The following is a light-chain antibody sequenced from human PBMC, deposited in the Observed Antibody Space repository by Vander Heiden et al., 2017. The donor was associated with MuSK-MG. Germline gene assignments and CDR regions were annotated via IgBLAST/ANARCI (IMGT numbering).Light chain of an antibody. J-gene: IGKJ1*01. CDR1: QSVSTS. CDR2: DAS. CDR3: QHRGNSWT. V-gene: IGKV3-11*01. Sequence: EIVLTQSPATLSLSPGERATISCRASQSVSTSLGWYQQKPGQAPRLLIYDASNRATGIPGRFSGSGSGTDFTLTSSSQEAEDFAVYYRQHRGNSWTFGQGTKVEIK.